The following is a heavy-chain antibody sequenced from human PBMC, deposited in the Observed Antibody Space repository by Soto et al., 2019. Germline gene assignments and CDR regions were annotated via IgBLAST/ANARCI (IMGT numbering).Heavy chain of an antibody. V-gene: IGHV3-74*01. CDR1: GFSFSSYW. CDR3: VRLLDRDL. Sequence: EEHLVESGGTLVQPGGSLRLSCVASGFSFSSYWMYWVRQDPGKGLMWVSRINGDGSITHYADSVMCRFTSSRDNAKNTVYLQMNSVRADDTARYYCVRLLDRDLWVQGTLVTVSS. CDR2: INGDGSIT. J-gene: IGHJ5*02. D-gene: IGHD2-15*01.